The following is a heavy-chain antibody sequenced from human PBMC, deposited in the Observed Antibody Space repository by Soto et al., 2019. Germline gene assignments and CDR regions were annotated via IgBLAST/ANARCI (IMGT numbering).Heavy chain of an antibody. V-gene: IGHV1-69*08. J-gene: IGHJ4*02. CDR2: IIPILGIA. Sequence: QVQLVQSGAEVKKPGSSVKVSCKASGGTFSSYTISWVRQAPGQGLEWMGRIIPILGIANYAQKFQGRVTXTXAKSTSTAYMELSSLRSEDTAVYYCARDGGLGVRDYWGQGTLVTVSS. CDR3: ARDGGLGVRDY. CDR1: GGTFSSYT. D-gene: IGHD3-16*01.